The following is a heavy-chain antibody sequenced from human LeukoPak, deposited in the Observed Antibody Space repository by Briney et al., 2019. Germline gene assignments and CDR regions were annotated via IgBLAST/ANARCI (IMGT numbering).Heavy chain of an antibody. CDR3: ITERAGAFDY. D-gene: IGHD6-19*01. J-gene: IGHJ4*02. CDR1: GFTFSSYS. V-gene: IGHV3-15*01. Sequence: RGSLRLSCAASGFTFSSYSMNWVHQAPGKGLEWVGLIKSKTNGGTLDYAAPVKGRFTISRDDSKNTLYLQMNSLKTEDTAVYYCITERAGAFDYWGQGTLVTVSS. CDR2: IKSKTNGGTL.